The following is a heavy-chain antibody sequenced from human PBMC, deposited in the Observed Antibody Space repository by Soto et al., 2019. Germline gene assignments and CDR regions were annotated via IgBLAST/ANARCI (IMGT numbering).Heavy chain of an antibody. CDR1: GFSLTTRGVG. CDR2: IYWDDDK. J-gene: IGHJ5*02. D-gene: IGHD3-16*01. V-gene: IGHV2-5*02. Sequence: QITLKESGPPLVKPTQTLTLTCTFSGFSLTTRGVGVGWIRQPPGKALECLALIYWDDDKRYSPSLQSRLSITKDTSKNQVVLTMTNVDPVDTATYYCAHIPNYQYDWFDPWGQGTLVSVSS. CDR3: AHIPNYQYDWFDP.